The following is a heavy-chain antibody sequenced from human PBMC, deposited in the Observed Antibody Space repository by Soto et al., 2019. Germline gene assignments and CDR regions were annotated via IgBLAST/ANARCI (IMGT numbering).Heavy chain of an antibody. CDR3: ARERVNSYARKYNWFDP. CDR2: IIPIFGTA. CDR1: GYSFISHY. D-gene: IGHD5-18*01. Sequence: SVKVSCKASGYSFISHYIHWVRQAPGQGLEWMGGIIPIFGTANYAQKFQGRVTITADESTSTAYMELSSLRSEDTAVYYCARERVNSYARKYNWFDPWGQGTLVTVSS. J-gene: IGHJ5*02. V-gene: IGHV1-69*13.